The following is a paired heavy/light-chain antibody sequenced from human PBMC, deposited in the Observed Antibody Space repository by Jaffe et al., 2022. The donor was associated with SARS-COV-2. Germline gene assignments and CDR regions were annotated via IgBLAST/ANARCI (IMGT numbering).Heavy chain of an antibody. CDR2: ISYDGSNK. CDR1: GFTFSSYA. Sequence: QVQLVESGGGVVQPGRSLRLSCAASGFTFSSYAMHWVRQAPGKGLEWVAVISYDGSNKYYADSVKGRFTISRDNSKNTLYLQMNSLRAEDTAVYYCARERAALLGELSLEGVHYYYMDVWGKGTTVTVSS. D-gene: IGHD3-16*01. V-gene: IGHV3-30*04. CDR3: ARERAALLGELSLEGVHYYYMDV. J-gene: IGHJ6*03.
Light chain of an antibody. CDR3: NSRDSSANVYV. J-gene: IGLJ1*01. Sequence: SSELTQDPAVSVALGQTVRITCQGDSLRSYYASWYQQKPGQAPVLVIYGKKTRPSGIPDRFSGSSSGNTASLTITGAQAEDEADYYCNSRDSSANVYVFGTGTKVTVL. CDR2: GKK. CDR1: SLRSYY. V-gene: IGLV3-19*01.